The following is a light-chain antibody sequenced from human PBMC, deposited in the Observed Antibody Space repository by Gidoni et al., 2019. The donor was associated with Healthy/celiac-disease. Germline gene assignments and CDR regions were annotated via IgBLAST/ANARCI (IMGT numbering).Light chain of an antibody. Sequence: QTVVTQEPSFSVSPGGTVTLTCGLSSSSVSTSYYPSWYQQTPGQAPRTLIYSTNTRSSGVPDRFSGSILVNKAALTITGAQADDEADYYCVLYMGSGIGVFGGGTKLTVL. CDR3: VLYMGSGIGV. V-gene: IGLV8-61*01. CDR1: SSSVSTSYY. CDR2: STN. J-gene: IGLJ3*02.